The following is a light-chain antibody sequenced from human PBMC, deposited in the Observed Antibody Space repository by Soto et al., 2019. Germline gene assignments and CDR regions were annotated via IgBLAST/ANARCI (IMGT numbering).Light chain of an antibody. J-gene: IGKJ2*01. V-gene: IGKV3-20*01. CDR3: QQYDSSPMYT. CDR1: QTINKNY. Sequence: EIVLTQSPDTLSLSPGDRATLSCRASQTINKNYFACYQQRPGQAPRLLIHETSNRATGIPERFSGSGSGTAFTLTSSRLEPEYFAVYYWQQYDSSPMYTFGQGTKLEI. CDR2: ETS.